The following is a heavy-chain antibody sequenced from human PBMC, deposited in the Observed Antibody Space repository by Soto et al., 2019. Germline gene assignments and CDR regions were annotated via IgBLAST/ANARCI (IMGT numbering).Heavy chain of an antibody. Sequence: ASVKVSCKASGYTFTSYGISWVLQAPGQGLEWMGWISAYNGNTNYAQKLQGRVTMTTDTSTSTAYMELRSLRSDDTAVYYCARLLAPYCGGDCFSGFDYWGQGTQVTVSS. V-gene: IGHV1-18*01. CDR3: ARLLAPYCGGDCFSGFDY. CDR1: GYTFTSYG. CDR2: ISAYNGNT. J-gene: IGHJ4*02. D-gene: IGHD2-21*02.